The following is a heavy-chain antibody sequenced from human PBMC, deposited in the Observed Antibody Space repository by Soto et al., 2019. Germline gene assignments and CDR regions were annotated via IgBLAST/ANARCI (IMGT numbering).Heavy chain of an antibody. V-gene: IGHV4-4*07. J-gene: IGHJ4*02. CDR3: VHHGGVPYYHDF. CDR2: MYTSGST. Sequence: PSETLSLTCTVSGGSISNYYWTWIRQPAGKGLEWIGRMYTSGSTNYNPSLKSRVTMSVDTSKNQFSLRLSSVTAADTAVYYCVHHGGVPYYHDFWGQGMLVTVSS. CDR1: GGSISNYY. D-gene: IGHD2-8*01.